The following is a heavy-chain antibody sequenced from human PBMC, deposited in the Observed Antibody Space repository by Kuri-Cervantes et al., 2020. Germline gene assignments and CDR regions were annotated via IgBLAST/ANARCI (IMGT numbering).Heavy chain of an antibody. CDR2: INHSGST. D-gene: IGHD2-8*01. Sequence: ESLKISCAVYGGSFSGYYWSWIRQPPGKGLEWIGEINHSGSTNYNPSLKSRVTISVDKSKNQFSLKLSSVTAADTAVYYCARVNGTGPFDYWGQGTLVTVSS. CDR3: ARVNGTGPFDY. V-gene: IGHV4-34*01. J-gene: IGHJ4*02. CDR1: GGSFSGYY.